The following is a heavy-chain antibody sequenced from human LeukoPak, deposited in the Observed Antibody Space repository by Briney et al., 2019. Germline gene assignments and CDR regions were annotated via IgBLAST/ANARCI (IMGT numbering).Heavy chain of an antibody. Sequence: GGSLRLSCAASGFTFSSYSMNWVRQAPGKGLEWVSYISSSSSTIYYADSVKGRFTISRDNAKNSLYLQMNSLRAEDTAVYYCARELGYCSSTSCYGLDYWGQGTLVTVSS. CDR1: GFTFSSYS. D-gene: IGHD2-2*01. CDR2: ISSSSSTI. V-gene: IGHV3-48*04. J-gene: IGHJ4*02. CDR3: ARELGYCSSTSCYGLDY.